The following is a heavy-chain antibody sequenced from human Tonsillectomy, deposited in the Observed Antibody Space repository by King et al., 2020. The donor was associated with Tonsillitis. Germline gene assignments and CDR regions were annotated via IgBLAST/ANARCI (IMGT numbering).Heavy chain of an antibody. CDR1: GGSISSGDYY. D-gene: IGHD2-2*01. V-gene: IGHV4-30-4*01. CDR2: IYYSGST. CDR3: AGKPVPAADVYGMDV. J-gene: IGHJ6*02. Sequence: QLQESGPGLVKPSQTLSLTCTVSGGSISSGDYYWSWIRQPPGKGLEWIGYIYYSGSTYYSPSLKSRVTISVDTSKNQFSLKLSSVTAADTAGYYCAGKPVPAADVYGMDVWGQGTTVTVSS.